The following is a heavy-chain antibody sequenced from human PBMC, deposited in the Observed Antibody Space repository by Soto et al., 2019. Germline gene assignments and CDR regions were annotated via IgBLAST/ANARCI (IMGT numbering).Heavy chain of an antibody. Sequence: SETLSLTCAVSGGSISSGGYSWSWIRQAPGKGLEWIGYIYHSGSTYYNPSLKSRVTISVDRSKNQFSLKLSSVTAADTAVYYCARGKLEYYYGSGSYSYFDYWGQGTLVTVSS. D-gene: IGHD3-10*01. CDR1: GGSISSGGYS. CDR3: ARGKLEYYYGSGSYSYFDY. J-gene: IGHJ4*02. CDR2: IYHSGST. V-gene: IGHV4-30-2*01.